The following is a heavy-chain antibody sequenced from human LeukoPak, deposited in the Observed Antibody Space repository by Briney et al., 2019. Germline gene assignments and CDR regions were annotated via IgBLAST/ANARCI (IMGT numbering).Heavy chain of an antibody. CDR1: GFTFSSYE. CDR2: ISSSGSTI. Sequence: GGSLRLSCAASGFTFSSYEMNWVRQAPGKGLEGVSYISSSGSTIYYADSVKGRFTISRDNAKNSLYLQMNSLRAEDTAVYYCARDSGYSSSWYLDYWGQGTLVTVSS. D-gene: IGHD6-13*01. CDR3: ARDSGYSSSWYLDY. V-gene: IGHV3-48*03. J-gene: IGHJ4*02.